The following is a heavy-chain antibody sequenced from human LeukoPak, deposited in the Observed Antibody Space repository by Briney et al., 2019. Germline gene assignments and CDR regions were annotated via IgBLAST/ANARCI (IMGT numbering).Heavy chain of an antibody. J-gene: IGHJ4*02. Sequence: PGGSLRLSCAASGFTFSSYSMNWVRQAPGKGLEWVSSISSSSSYIYYADSVKGRFTISRDNAKNSLYLQMNSLRAEDTAVYYCARVPIVGASPFDYWGQGTLVTVSS. CDR2: ISSSSSYI. CDR1: GFTFSSYS. V-gene: IGHV3-21*01. D-gene: IGHD1-26*01. CDR3: ARVPIVGASPFDY.